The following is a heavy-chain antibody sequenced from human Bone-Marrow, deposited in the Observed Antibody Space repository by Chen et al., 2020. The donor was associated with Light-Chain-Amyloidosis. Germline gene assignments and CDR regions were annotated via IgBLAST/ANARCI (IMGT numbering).Heavy chain of an antibody. D-gene: IGHD3-10*01. J-gene: IGHJ6*02. CDR3: ARVRAYGSSEPGYYYYGMDV. CDR2: IYPGDADT. Sequence: EVQLVQSGAEVKKPGESLKISCKGSGYSFTSYWIGWVRQMPGKGLEWMGIIYPGDADTRYSPSFQGQVTISADKSISTAYLQWSSLKASDTAMYYCARVRAYGSSEPGYYYYGMDVWGQGTTVTVSS. V-gene: IGHV5-51*01. CDR1: GYSFTSYW.